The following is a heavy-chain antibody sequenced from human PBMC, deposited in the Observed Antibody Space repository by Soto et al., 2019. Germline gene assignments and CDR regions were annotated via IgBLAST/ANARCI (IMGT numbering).Heavy chain of an antibody. V-gene: IGHV4-31*11. D-gene: IGHD3-10*01. CDR3: TRDSPPPPYFAYYGMDV. Sequence: QVQLQESGPGLVKPSETLSLTCAVSGASISSGDFHWTWIRQRPGEGLEWIGYIDFSGRTYYNPSLRSRLCISGNTSQNHFSLRLNSMTAADTAVYYCTRDSPPPPYFAYYGMDVWGQGTTVTVSS. J-gene: IGHJ6*02. CDR2: IDFSGRT. CDR1: GASISSGDFH.